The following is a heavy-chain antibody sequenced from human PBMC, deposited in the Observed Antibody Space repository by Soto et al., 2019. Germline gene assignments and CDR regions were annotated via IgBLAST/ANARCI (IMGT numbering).Heavy chain of an antibody. CDR3: ATGGYSYGWGY. Sequence: EVQLVESGGGLVQPGGSLRLSCVGSGFTFSNYWMHWVRQVPGKGPAWVSRVNSAGSQSSYADFVKGRFTVSRDNAKNTLYLEMNSLSADDTAVYYCATGGYSYGWGYWGQGTLVTVSS. CDR1: GFTFSNYW. V-gene: IGHV3-74*01. J-gene: IGHJ4*02. D-gene: IGHD5-18*01. CDR2: VNSAGSQS.